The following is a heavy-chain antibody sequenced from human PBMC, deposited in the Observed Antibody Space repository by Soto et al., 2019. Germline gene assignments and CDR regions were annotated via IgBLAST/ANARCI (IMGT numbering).Heavy chain of an antibody. Sequence: GVSLKISCKGAGYSFTSYWIGWVRQMPGKGLEWMGIIYPGDSDTRYSPSFQGQVTISADKSISTAYLQWSSLKASDTAMYYCARQRVDCSGGSCHYYYMDVWGKGTTVTVSS. CDR1: GYSFTSYW. D-gene: IGHD2-15*01. CDR2: IYPGDSDT. CDR3: ARQRVDCSGGSCHYYYMDV. V-gene: IGHV5-51*01. J-gene: IGHJ6*03.